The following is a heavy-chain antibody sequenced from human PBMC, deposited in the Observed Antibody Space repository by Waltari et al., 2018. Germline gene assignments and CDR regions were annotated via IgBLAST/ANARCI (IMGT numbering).Heavy chain of an antibody. Sequence: EVQLVESGGGLVKPGGSLRLYCAASGFTFSNAWMSWVRQAPGKGVDWVGRIKSKTDVGTTDYAAPVKGRFTISRDDSKHTLYLQMNSLKTEDTAVHYCTTISAARGAGAFDIWGQGTMVTVSS. J-gene: IGHJ3*02. D-gene: IGHD2-2*01. CDR3: TTISAARGAGAFDI. CDR1: GFTFSNAW. V-gene: IGHV3-15*01. CDR2: IKSKTDVGTT.